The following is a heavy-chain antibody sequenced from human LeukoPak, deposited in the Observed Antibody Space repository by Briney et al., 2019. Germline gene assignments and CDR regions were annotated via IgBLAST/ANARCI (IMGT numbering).Heavy chain of an antibody. Sequence: GGSLRLSCAASGFTFSSYSMNWVRQAPGKGLEWVSSISSSGSYISYADSVKGRFTISRDNAKNSLYQQMNSLRAEDTAVYYCARDIGEWFGERLSFDDYWGQGTLVTVSS. CDR2: ISSSGSYI. J-gene: IGHJ4*02. D-gene: IGHD3-10*01. CDR3: ARDIGEWFGERLSFDDY. V-gene: IGHV3-21*01. CDR1: GFTFSSYS.